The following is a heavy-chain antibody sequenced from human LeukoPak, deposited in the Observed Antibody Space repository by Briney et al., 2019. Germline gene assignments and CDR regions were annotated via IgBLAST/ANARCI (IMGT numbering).Heavy chain of an antibody. CDR3: AKESGGDAIGYFDY. CDR2: ISSFSSTI. D-gene: IGHD2-21*02. V-gene: IGHV3-48*04. CDR1: GFSFSSYS. Sequence: GGSLRLSCAASGFSFSSYSMNWVRQAPGKGLEWVSYISSFSSTIYDADSVRGRFTISRDNSKNSLYLQMNSLRTEDTALYYCAKESGGDAIGYFDYWGQGTLVTVSS. J-gene: IGHJ4*02.